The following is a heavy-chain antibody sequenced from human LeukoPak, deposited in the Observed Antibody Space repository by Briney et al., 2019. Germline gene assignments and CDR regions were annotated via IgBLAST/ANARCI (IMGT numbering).Heavy chain of an antibody. CDR2: IYTSGST. V-gene: IGHV4-61*02. CDR3: ARGYCTNGVWPIGDY. Sequence: PAQPLSLTCTVSGVSINSGSYYWRWIPQAAGKGLEWIGRIYTSGSTNDNPSLKSRVTISVDTSKNQFSLNLSSVTAADTAVYYCARGYCTNGVWPIGDYWGEGTLVTVSS. J-gene: IGHJ4*02. CDR1: GVSINSGSYY. D-gene: IGHD2-8*01.